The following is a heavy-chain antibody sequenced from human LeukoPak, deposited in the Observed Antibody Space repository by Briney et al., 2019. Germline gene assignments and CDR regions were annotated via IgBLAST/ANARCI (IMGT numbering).Heavy chain of an antibody. CDR1: GGSISSSSYY. CDR3: ARRPYYYELHFDY. D-gene: IGHD3-22*01. J-gene: IGHJ4*02. CDR2: IYYSGST. V-gene: IGHV4-39*01. Sequence: PSETLSLTCTVSGGSISSSSYYWGWIRQPPGKGLEWIGSIYYSGSTYYNPSPKSRVTISVDTSKNQFSLKLSSVTAADTAVYYCARRPYYYELHFDYWGQGTLVTVSS.